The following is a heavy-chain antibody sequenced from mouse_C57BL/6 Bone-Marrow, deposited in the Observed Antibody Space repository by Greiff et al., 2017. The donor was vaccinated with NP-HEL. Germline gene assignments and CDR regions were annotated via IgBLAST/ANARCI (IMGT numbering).Heavy chain of an antibody. V-gene: IGHV1-12*01. D-gene: IGHD1-1*01. CDR2: IYPGNGDT. Sequence: LQESGAELVRPGASVKMSCKASGYTFTSYNMHWVKQTPRQGPEWIGAIYPGNGDTSYNQKFKGKATLTVDKSSSTAYMQLSSLTSEDSAVYFCARELAGSSYDWYFDVWGTGTTVTVSS. CDR1: GYTFTSYN. CDR3: ARELAGSSYDWYFDV. J-gene: IGHJ1*03.